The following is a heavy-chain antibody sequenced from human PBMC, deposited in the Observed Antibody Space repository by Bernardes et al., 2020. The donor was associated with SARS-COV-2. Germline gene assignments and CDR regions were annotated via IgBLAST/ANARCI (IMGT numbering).Heavy chain of an antibody. J-gene: IGHJ4*02. Sequence: GGSLRLSCVASGLIRYWMHWVRQAPGKGLVWVSRIEVDGSVIDYADSVRGRFTISRDNAKDTLYLQMDSLTADDTAVYYCARDFGGASDYWGQGTLVTVSS. CDR3: ARDFGGASDY. CDR1: GLIRYW. D-gene: IGHD2-21*01. V-gene: IGHV3-74*01. CDR2: IEVDGSVI.